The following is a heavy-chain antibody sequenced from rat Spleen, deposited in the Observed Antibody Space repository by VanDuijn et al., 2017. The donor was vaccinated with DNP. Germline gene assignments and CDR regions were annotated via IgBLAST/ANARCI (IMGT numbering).Heavy chain of an antibody. V-gene: IGHV5-7*01. CDR3: ARWNSGHFDY. D-gene: IGHD4-3*01. CDR2: IIYDGSTT. Sequence: EVQLVESGGGLVQPGRSLKLSCAASGFTFSDYAMAWVRQSPKKALEWVATIIYDGSTTYYRDSVKGRFTISRDNAKNTLYLQMSSLRSEDMATYYCARWNSGHFDYWGQGVMVPVSS. CDR1: GFTFSDYA. J-gene: IGHJ2*01.